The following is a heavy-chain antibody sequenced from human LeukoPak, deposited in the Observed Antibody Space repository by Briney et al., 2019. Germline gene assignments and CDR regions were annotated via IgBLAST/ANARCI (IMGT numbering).Heavy chain of an antibody. D-gene: IGHD6-6*01. J-gene: IGHJ4*02. CDR1: GGTFSSYA. CDR2: IIPIFGTA. CDR3: ARNGPGAARPYDY. Sequence: ASVKVSCKASGGTFSSYAISWVRQAPGQGLEWMGGIIPIFGTANYAQKFQGRDTITTDESTSTAYMELSSLRSEDTAVYYCARNGPGAARPYDYWGQGTLVTASS. V-gene: IGHV1-69*05.